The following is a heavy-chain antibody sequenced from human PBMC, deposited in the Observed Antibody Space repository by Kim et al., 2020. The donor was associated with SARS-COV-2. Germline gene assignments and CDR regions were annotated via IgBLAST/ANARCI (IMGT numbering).Heavy chain of an antibody. Sequence: KNFDAYSVKGRFTISRDNSENTLYLQMDSLRVEDTAVYYGARDSFGPTFDYWGQGALVTVSS. CDR3: ARDSFGPTFDY. D-gene: IGHD3-16*01. J-gene: IGHJ4*02. CDR2: KN. V-gene: IGHV3-30*01.